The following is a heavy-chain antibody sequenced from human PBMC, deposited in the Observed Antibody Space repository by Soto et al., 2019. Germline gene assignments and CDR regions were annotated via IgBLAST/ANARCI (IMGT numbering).Heavy chain of an antibody. CDR2: ISSSSSTI. Sequence: EVQLVESGGGLVQPGGSLRLSCAASGFTFSSYSMNWVRQAPGKGLEWVSYISSSSSTIYYADSVKGRFTISRDNXNXLLYLQMNSLRAEDTAVYYCARESWADSSGEGDFDYWGQGTLVTVSS. V-gene: IGHV3-48*01. CDR1: GFTFSSYS. CDR3: ARESWADSSGEGDFDY. D-gene: IGHD3-22*01. J-gene: IGHJ4*02.